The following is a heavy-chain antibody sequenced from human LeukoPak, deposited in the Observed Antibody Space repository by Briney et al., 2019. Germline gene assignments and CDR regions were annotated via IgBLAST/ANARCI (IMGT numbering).Heavy chain of an antibody. D-gene: IGHD2-2*01. V-gene: IGHV4-34*01. CDR2: INHSGST. CDR1: GGSFSGYY. CDR3: ARGTGVVPAASLDY. J-gene: IGHJ4*02. Sequence: SETLSLTCAVYGGSFSGYYWSWIRQPPGKGLEWIGEINHSGSTNYNPSLKSRVTISVDTSKNPFSLKLSTVTAADTAVYYCARGTGVVPAASLDYWGQGTLVTVSS.